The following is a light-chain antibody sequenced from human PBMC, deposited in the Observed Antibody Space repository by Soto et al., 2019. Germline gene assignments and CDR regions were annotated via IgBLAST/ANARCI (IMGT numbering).Light chain of an antibody. Sequence: EIVMTQSPATLSVSPGERATLSCRASQSVSSNLAWYQQKPGQAPRLLIYGASTRATGIPARFSGSGSGTEFTLTITSLQSEDFEVYYCQQYNYWPPMYTFGQGTKLEIK. CDR3: QQYNYWPPMYT. CDR1: QSVSSN. J-gene: IGKJ2*01. V-gene: IGKV3-15*01. CDR2: GAS.